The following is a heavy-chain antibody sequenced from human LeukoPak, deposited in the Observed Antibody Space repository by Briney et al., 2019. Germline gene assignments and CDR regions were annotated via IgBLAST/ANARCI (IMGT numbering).Heavy chain of an antibody. CDR3: ARATITMMVGIPADAFDI. CDR2: IYYSGNT. J-gene: IGHJ3*02. CDR1: GGSIRSGDYY. D-gene: IGHD3-22*01. Sequence: SQTLCLTCTVSGGSIRSGDYYWSWIRQPPGKGLEWIGYIYYSGNTYYNPSLKSRVTISVDTSKKQFSLKLSSVTAADTAVYYRARATITMMVGIPADAFDIWGQGTTVTVSS. V-gene: IGHV4-30-4*08.